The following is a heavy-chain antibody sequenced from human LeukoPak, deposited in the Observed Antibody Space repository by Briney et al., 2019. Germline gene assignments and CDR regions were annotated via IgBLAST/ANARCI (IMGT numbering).Heavy chain of an antibody. CDR2: IWYDGSNK. V-gene: IGHV3-33*01. CDR1: GFTFSSYG. Sequence: GRSLRLSCAASGFTFSSYGMHWVRQAPGKGLEWVAVIWYDGSNKYYADSVKGRFTISRDNSKNTLYLQMNSLRAEDTAVYYCARDMAHGGYFDYWGQGTLVTVSS. D-gene: IGHD3-10*01. CDR3: ARDMAHGGYFDY. J-gene: IGHJ4*02.